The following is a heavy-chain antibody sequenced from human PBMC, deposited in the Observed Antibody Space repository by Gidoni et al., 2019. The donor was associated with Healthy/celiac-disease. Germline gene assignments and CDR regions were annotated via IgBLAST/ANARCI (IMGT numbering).Heavy chain of an antibody. CDR3: ARGAVAGRGVFQH. CDR2: ISSNGGST. Sequence: EVQLVESGGGLVQPGGSLRLSCAASGFTFSSYAMHWVRQAPGKGLEYVSAISSNGGSTYYANSVKGRFTISRDNSKNTLYLQMGSLRAEDMAVYYCARGAVAGRGVFQHWGQGTLVTVSS. J-gene: IGHJ1*01. D-gene: IGHD6-19*01. CDR1: GFTFSSYA. V-gene: IGHV3-64*01.